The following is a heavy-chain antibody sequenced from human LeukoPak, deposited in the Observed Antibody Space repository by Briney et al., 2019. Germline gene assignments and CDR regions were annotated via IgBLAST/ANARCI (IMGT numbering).Heavy chain of an antibody. Sequence: SETLSLTCTVSGDSIYSSSYSWGWIRQPPGKGLEWIGSIYYSGNTYHNPSLKSRVTISVDTSKNQFSLKLNSVTAADTAVYYCARHLTYYDSSGYQVDAFDIWGQGTMITVSS. CDR2: IYYSGNT. CDR3: ARHLTYYDSSGYQVDAFDI. J-gene: IGHJ3*02. CDR1: GDSIYSSSYS. D-gene: IGHD3-22*01. V-gene: IGHV4-39*01.